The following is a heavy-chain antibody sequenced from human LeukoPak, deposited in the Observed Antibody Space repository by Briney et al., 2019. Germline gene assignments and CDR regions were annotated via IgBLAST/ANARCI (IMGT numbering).Heavy chain of an antibody. CDR2: ISAYNGNT. J-gene: IGHJ4*02. D-gene: IGHD5-18*01. V-gene: IGHV1-18*01. CDR3: ARNSGYSYAKIIPGGY. Sequence: ASVKVSCKASGGTFSSYAISWVRQAPGQGLEWMGWISAYNGNTNYAQKLQGRVTMTTDTSTSTAYMELRSLRSDDTAVYYCARNSGYSYAKIIPGGYWGQGTLVTVSS. CDR1: GGTFSSYA.